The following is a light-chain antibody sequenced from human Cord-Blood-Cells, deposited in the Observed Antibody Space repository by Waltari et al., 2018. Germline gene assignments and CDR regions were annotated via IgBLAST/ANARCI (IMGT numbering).Light chain of an antibody. CDR2: ENN. CDR1: RPNIGNNY. V-gene: IGLV1-51*01. CDR3: GTWDSSLSAGV. J-gene: IGLJ3*02. Sequence: QSVFTQPPSVSAAPGQKVTISCSGRRPNIGNNYVSWYQQLPGTAPKLLIYENNKRPSGIPDRFSGSKSGTSATLGITGLQTGDEADYYCGTWDSSLSAGVFGGGTKLTVL.